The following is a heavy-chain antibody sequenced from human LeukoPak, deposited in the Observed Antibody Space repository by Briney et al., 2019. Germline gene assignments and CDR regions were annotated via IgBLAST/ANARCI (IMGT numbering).Heavy chain of an antibody. CDR2: IYPGDSGP. CDR3: GMSGDRVPLQDDVFDV. CDR1: GYSFTSYC. J-gene: IGHJ3*01. Sequence: GESLKISCKVSGYSFTSYCIGWVRQMPGKGLEWMGIIYPGDSGPTYSPSFQGQVTISVDKSINTAYLQWSSLQASDTALYYCGMSGDRVPLQDDVFDVWGQGTMVTVST. V-gene: IGHV5-51*01. D-gene: IGHD1-26*01.